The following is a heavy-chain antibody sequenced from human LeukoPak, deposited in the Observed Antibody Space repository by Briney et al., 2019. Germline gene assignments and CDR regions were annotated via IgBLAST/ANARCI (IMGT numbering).Heavy chain of an antibody. V-gene: IGHV1-8*01. CDR3: ARGAYCSGGSCYRAEDAFDI. Sequence: ASAKVSCKASGYTFTSYDINWVRQATGQGLEWMGWMNPNSGNTGYAQKFQGRVTMTRNTSISTAYMELSSLRSEDTAGYYCARGAYCSGGSCYRAEDAFDIWGQGTMVTVSS. CDR1: GYTFTSYD. D-gene: IGHD2-15*01. J-gene: IGHJ3*02. CDR2: MNPNSGNT.